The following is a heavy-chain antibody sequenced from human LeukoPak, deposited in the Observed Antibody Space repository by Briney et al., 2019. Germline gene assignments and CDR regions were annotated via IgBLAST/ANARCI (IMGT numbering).Heavy chain of an antibody. J-gene: IGHJ3*02. CDR1: GFTFSSYS. D-gene: IGHD4-17*01. CDR2: MSSSSSNI. Sequence: GGSLRLSCAASGFTFSSYSMNWVRQAPGKGLEWVSSMSSSSSNIYYADSVKGRFTISRDNAKNSLYLQMNSLRAEDTAVYYCATGDYGAFDIWGQGTMVTVSS. V-gene: IGHV3-21*01. CDR3: ATGDYGAFDI.